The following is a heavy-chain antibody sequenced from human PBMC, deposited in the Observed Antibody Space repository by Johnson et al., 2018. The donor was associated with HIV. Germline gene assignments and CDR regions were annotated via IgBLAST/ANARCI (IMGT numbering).Heavy chain of an antibody. Sequence: VQLVESGGGLAKPAWSPRLSCAASHFTFSNYYLNCVRQAPGKGLEWVSAISGSGGSTYYADSVKGRFTISRDNSKNTLYVQMNSLRVEDMAVYYCAKGPDQLQSDAFDVWGQGTMVTVSS. CDR2: ISGSGGST. CDR3: AKGPDQLQSDAFDV. D-gene: IGHD4-11*01. V-gene: IGHV3-23*04. CDR1: HFTFSNYY. J-gene: IGHJ3*01.